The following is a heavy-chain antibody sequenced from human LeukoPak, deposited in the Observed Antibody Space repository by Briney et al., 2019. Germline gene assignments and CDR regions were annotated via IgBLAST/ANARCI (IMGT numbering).Heavy chain of an antibody. CDR2: INHSGST. J-gene: IGHJ6*02. CDR1: GGSISSYY. Sequence: PSETLSLTCTVSGGSISSYYWSWIRQPPGKGLEWIGEINHSGSTNYNPSLKSRVTISVDTSKNQFSLKLSSVTAADTAVYYCARGLVDAASSSSLVPDYYYYGMDVWGQGTTVTVSS. D-gene: IGHD6-6*01. V-gene: IGHV4-34*01. CDR3: ARGLVDAASSSSLVPDYYYYGMDV.